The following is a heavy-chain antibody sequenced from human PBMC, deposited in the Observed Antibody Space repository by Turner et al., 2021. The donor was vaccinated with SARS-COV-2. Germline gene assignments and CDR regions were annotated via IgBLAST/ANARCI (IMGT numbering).Heavy chain of an antibody. CDR1: GFTVRSYA. Sequence: QVQLVESGGGVVQPGRSLRLPCAAPGFTVRSYAMHWVRQAPGKGLEWVAVISYDGSNKYYADSVRGRFTISRDNSKNTLYLQMNSLRAEDTAVYYCARDRSGGYSFSFDYWGQGTLVTVSS. D-gene: IGHD1-26*01. CDR3: ARDRSGGYSFSFDY. CDR2: ISYDGSNK. V-gene: IGHV3-30-3*01. J-gene: IGHJ4*02.